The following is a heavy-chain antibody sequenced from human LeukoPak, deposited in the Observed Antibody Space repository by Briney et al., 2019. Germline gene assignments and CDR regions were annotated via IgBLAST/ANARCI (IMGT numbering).Heavy chain of an antibody. CDR2: IRPDGTVT. V-gene: IGHV3-74*01. CDR3: VRDFRSADY. CDR1: GFTFSTYC. Sequence: GGSLRLSCAASGFTFSTYCMHWVRQAPGKGPMWVSRIRPDGTVTNYADSVKARFIISRDNARNTVYLQMNSLRVEDTAVYYCVRDFRSADYWGQGTLVTVSS. J-gene: IGHJ4*02.